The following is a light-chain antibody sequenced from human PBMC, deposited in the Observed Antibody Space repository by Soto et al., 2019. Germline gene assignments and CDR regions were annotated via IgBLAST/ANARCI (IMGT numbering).Light chain of an antibody. Sequence: DIQMTQSPSTLSASVGDRVTITCRASQSISSWLAWYQQKPGKAPKLLSYKASSLESGVPSRFSGSGSGTEFTLTISRLQPDDFATYYCQQYNSYPSLGGGTKVEIK. V-gene: IGKV1-5*03. CDR3: QQYNSYPS. CDR1: QSISSW. J-gene: IGKJ4*01. CDR2: KAS.